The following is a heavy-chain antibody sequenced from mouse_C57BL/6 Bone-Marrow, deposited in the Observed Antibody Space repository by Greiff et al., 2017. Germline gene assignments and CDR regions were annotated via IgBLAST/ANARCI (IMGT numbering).Heavy chain of an antibody. CDR1: GYTFTSYW. J-gene: IGHJ3*01. V-gene: IGHV1-85*01. CDR3: ARDWFAY. Sequence: VQLQQPGAELVKPGASVKLSCKASGYTFTSYWMQWVKQRPGQGLEWIGWIYPRDGSTKYNEKFKGKATLTVDTSSSTAYMELHSLTSEDSAVYFCARDWFAYWGQGTLVTVSA. CDR2: IYPRDGST.